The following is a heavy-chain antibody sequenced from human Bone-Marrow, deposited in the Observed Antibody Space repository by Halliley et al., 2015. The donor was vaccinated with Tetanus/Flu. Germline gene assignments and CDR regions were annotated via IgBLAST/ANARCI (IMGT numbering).Heavy chain of an antibody. V-gene: IGHV3-7*01. CDR1: GFMFGSHF. J-gene: IGHJ5*02. Sequence: SLRLSCTASGFMFGSHFMNWVRQAPGKGLEWVANINDDGSEKYYVDSVKGRFTISRDNAQNSLFLQMNSLRVDDTAVYYCATGGYYGLFKGFDPWGQGTLVTVSS. CDR3: ATGGYYGLFKGFDP. D-gene: IGHD3-16*01. CDR2: INDDGSEK.